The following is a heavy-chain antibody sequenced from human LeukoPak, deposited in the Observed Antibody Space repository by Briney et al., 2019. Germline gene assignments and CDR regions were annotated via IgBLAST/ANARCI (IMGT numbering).Heavy chain of an antibody. D-gene: IGHD3-10*01. CDR1: GFTFSSYA. Sequence: GGSLRLSCAASGFTFSSYAMSWVRQAPGKGLEWVSAISGSGGSSYYADSVKGRFTISRDNSKNTLYLQMNSLRAEDTAVYYCAKDNVYYYGSGSYQSYFDYWGQGTLVTVSS. J-gene: IGHJ4*02. CDR2: ISGSGGSS. V-gene: IGHV3-23*01. CDR3: AKDNVYYYGSGSYQSYFDY.